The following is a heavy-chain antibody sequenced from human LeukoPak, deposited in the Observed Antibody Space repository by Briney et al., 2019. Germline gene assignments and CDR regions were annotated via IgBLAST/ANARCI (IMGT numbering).Heavy chain of an antibody. CDR1: GYTFTGYY. Sequence: ASVKVSCKASGYTFTGYYMHWVRQAPGQGLEWMGWMNPNSGNTGYAQKFQGRVTITRNTSISTAYMELSSLRSEDTAVYYCARAVAGTYYYYYYMDVWGKGTTVTVSS. V-gene: IGHV1-8*03. J-gene: IGHJ6*03. D-gene: IGHD6-19*01. CDR2: MNPNSGNT. CDR3: ARAVAGTYYYYYYMDV.